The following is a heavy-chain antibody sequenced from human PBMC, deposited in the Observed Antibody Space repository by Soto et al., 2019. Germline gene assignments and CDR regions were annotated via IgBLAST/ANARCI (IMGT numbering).Heavy chain of an antibody. CDR2: IYYSGST. D-gene: IGHD3-10*01. V-gene: IGHV4-59*01. J-gene: IGHJ5*02. Sequence: SETLSLTCTVSGGSMSSYYWSWIRQPPGKGLEWIGYIYYSGSTIYNPSLKSRVTISVDTSKNQFSLKLSSVTAADTAVYYCARYGSGRSVWFAPSGQGTLVTVSS. CDR3: ARYGSGRSVWFAP. CDR1: GGSMSSYY.